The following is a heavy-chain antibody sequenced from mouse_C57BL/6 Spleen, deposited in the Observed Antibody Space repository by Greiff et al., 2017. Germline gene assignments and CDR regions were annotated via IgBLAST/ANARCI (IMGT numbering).Heavy chain of an antibody. V-gene: IGHV1-53*01. CDR2: ISPSNGGT. CDR3: ARRGNLWDYDGEFAC. D-gene: IGHD2-4*01. CDR1: GYTFTSYW. J-gene: IGHJ3*01. Sequence: QVQLQQPGTDLVKPGASVKLSCKASGYTFTSYWMHWVKQRPGQGLEWIGNISPSNGGTNYNEKFKSKATLTVDKSSSTAYMQLSSLTSEDSAVYYCARRGNLWDYDGEFACWGQGTLVTVCA.